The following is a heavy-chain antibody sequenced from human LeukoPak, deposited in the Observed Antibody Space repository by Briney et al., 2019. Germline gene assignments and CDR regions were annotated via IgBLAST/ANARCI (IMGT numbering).Heavy chain of an antibody. V-gene: IGHV4-38-2*01. CDR2: IYHSGST. Sequence: PSETLSLTCAVSGYSISSGYYWCWIRQPPGGGLELIGSIYHSGSTYYNQSLKSRFTISVDTYKNQFSLKLSSVTAADTAVYYCAGAGGSYPPSWGQGTLVTVSS. CDR1: GYSISSGYY. D-gene: IGHD1-26*01. CDR3: AGAGGSYPPS. J-gene: IGHJ4*02.